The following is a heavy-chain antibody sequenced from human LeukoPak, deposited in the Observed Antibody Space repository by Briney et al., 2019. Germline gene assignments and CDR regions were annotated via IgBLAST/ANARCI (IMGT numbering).Heavy chain of an antibody. V-gene: IGHV3-21*01. D-gene: IGHD1-14*01. CDR1: GFTFSSCG. CDR2: IGPTGTDR. J-gene: IGHJ4*02. CDR3: ATGTIGRHYDY. Sequence: GVSLRLSCAASGFTFSSCGFNWVRQAPGKGLEWVSYIGPTGTDRYYADSVRGRFPISRDNAKNSMYLQMDSLRDEDTAVYYCATGTIGRHYDYWGQGTLLTVSS.